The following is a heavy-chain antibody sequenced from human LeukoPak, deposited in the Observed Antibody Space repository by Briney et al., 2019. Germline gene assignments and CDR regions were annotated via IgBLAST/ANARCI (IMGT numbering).Heavy chain of an antibody. CDR2: IYYSGST. V-gene: IGHV4-59*01. J-gene: IGHJ3*02. CDR3: ASLRDYSSAFDI. D-gene: IGHD2-21*01. CDR1: GGSISSYY. Sequence: SETLSLTCTVSGGSISSYYWSWIWQPPGKGLEWIGYIYYSGSTNYNPSLKGRVTISVDTSKNQFSLKQSSVTAADTAVYYCASLRDYSSAFDIWGQGTMVTVSS.